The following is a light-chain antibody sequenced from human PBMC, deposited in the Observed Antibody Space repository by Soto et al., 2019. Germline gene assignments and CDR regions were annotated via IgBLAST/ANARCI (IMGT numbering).Light chain of an antibody. Sequence: EIVMTQSPATLSVSPGERATLSCRASQSVSSNLAWYQQKPGQAPRLLIYGASTRATGIPGRFSGSGSGTEFTLTISSLPSEDFAVYYCQQYNNWPETFGQGTKVEIE. V-gene: IGKV3-15*01. J-gene: IGKJ1*01. CDR2: GAS. CDR1: QSVSSN. CDR3: QQYNNWPET.